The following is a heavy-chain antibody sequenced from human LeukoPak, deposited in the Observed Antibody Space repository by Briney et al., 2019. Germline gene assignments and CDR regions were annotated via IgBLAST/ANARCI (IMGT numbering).Heavy chain of an antibody. CDR1: GFTFSSYS. CDR2: ISSSSTI. J-gene: IGHJ4*02. CDR3: ARGFGRSGYTD. Sequence: GGSLRLSCAASGFTFSSYSMNWVRQAPGKGLEWVSYISSSSTIYYADSVKGRFTISRDNAKNSLYLQMNSLRAEDTAVYYCARGFGRSGYTDWGQGALVTVSS. V-gene: IGHV3-48*04. D-gene: IGHD3-3*01.